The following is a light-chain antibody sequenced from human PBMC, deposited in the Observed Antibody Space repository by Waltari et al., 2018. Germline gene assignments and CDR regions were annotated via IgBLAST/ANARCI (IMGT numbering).Light chain of an antibody. J-gene: IGKJ4*01. CDR3: QQRSNWPSLS. Sequence: EIVLTQSPAPLSLSPGERATLSCRASQSVSSFLAWFQQKPGQAPRLLIFDASKRATDIPARFSATGSGTDFTLTISSLEPEDFAVYYCQQRSNWPSLSFGGGTKVEIK. CDR1: QSVSSF. CDR2: DAS. V-gene: IGKV3-11*01.